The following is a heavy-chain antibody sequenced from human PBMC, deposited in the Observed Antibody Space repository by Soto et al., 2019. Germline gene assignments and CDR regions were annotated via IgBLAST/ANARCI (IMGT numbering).Heavy chain of an antibody. Sequence: ASVKVSCKASGYTFTSYGISWVRQAPGQGLEWMGWISAYNGNTNYAQKLQGRVTMTRNTSISTAYMELSSLRSEDTAVYYCARVGVATITGYYYMDVWGKGTTVTVSS. CDR3: ARVGVATITGYYYMDV. V-gene: IGHV1-18*01. CDR2: ISAYNGNT. D-gene: IGHD5-12*01. J-gene: IGHJ6*03. CDR1: GYTFTSYG.